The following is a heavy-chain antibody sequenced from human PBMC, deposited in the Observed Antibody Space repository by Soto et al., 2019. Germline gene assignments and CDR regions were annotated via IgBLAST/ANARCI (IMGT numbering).Heavy chain of an antibody. CDR3: ARVTGRVVPAAMPAYEDY. Sequence: SETLSLTCAVSGGSISSSNWWSWVRQPPGKGLEWIGEIYHSGSTNYNPSLKSRVTISVDKSKNQFSLKLSSVTAADTAVYYSARVTGRVVPAAMPAYEDYWGQGTLVTVSS. J-gene: IGHJ4*02. V-gene: IGHV4-4*02. D-gene: IGHD2-2*01. CDR1: GGSISSSNW. CDR2: IYHSGST.